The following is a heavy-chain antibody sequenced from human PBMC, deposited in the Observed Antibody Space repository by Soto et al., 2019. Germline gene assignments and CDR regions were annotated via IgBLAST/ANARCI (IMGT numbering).Heavy chain of an antibody. J-gene: IGHJ5*02. Sequence: LSLTCNVSDDSLSTYYWSWIRQPAGKGLEWIGRIYASGSTNYNPSLKGRASMSVDTSKKQFSLRMISVTAADTAMYYCARSAIPRGGWFRPWGQGVLVTVSS. CDR3: ARSAIPRGGWFRP. CDR1: DDSLSTYY. V-gene: IGHV4-4*07. CDR2: IYASGST. D-gene: IGHD2-21*01.